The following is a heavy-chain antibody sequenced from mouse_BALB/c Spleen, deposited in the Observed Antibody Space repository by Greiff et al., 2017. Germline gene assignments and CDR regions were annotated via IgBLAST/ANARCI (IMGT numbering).Heavy chain of an antibody. CDR3: APVYNGS. J-gene: IGHJ4*01. D-gene: IGHD2-1*01. Sequence: VQLQQSGAELVRSGASVKLSCTASGFNIKDYYMHWVKQRPEQGLEWIGWIDPENGDTEYAPKFQGKATMTADTSSNTAYLQLSSLTSKDTAVYYSAPVYNGSWGQGTSGTVSS. CDR1: GFNIKDYY. V-gene: IGHV14-4*02. CDR2: IDPENGDT.